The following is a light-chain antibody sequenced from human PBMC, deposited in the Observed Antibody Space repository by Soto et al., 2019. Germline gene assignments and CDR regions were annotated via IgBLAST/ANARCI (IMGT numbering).Light chain of an antibody. CDR1: QDINVY. CDR2: DAS. J-gene: IGKJ5*01. CDR3: QQYNTYPLT. Sequence: DIQMTQSPSSLSASVGDRVAITCRASQDINVYLAWIQQKPGQAPRSLIFDASNLKSGVPSRFSGSGSGTDFTLTIISLQPEDFATYYCQQYNTYPLTFGQGTRLEIK. V-gene: IGKV1-16*01.